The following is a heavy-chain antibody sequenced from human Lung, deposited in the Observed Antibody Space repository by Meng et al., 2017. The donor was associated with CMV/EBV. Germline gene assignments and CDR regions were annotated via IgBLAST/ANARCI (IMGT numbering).Heavy chain of an antibody. CDR1: GYSFTSYY. V-gene: IGHV1-2*02. Sequence: ASGYSFTSYYRHWVRHAPGQGREWMGWINPNSGGTNYAQKFQGRVTMTRDTSISTAYMELSRLRSDDTAVYYCARVVVVPAAKKFDPWGQGTLVTVSS. CDR3: ARVVVVPAAKKFDP. CDR2: INPNSGGT. J-gene: IGHJ5*02. D-gene: IGHD2-2*01.